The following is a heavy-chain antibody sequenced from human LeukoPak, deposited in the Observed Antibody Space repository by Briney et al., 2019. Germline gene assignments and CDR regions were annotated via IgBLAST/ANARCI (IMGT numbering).Heavy chain of an antibody. CDR1: GFTFSDYY. CDR3: ARGGYGDYSYFQH. V-gene: IGHV3-11*06. J-gene: IGHJ1*01. CDR2: ISSSGTYT. Sequence: PGGSLRLSYAASGFTFSDYYLSWIRQAPGKGLEWISYISSSGTYTNYADSVKGRFTISRDNAKKSLYLQMNSLRVEDTAVYYCARGGYGDYSYFQHWGQGTLVTVSS. D-gene: IGHD4-17*01.